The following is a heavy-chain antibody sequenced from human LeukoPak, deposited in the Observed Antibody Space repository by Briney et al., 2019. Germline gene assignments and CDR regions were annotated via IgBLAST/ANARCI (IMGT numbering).Heavy chain of an antibody. D-gene: IGHD4-17*01. Sequence: PGGALRLSRAASGFTFSSYAMSSVRQAPGKGLEWVSAISGSGGSTYYADSVKGRLTISRDNSKNTLYLQMNSLRAEDTAVYYCARRHPSRHGDRRDAFDIWGQGTMVTVSS. J-gene: IGHJ3*02. CDR2: ISGSGGST. CDR1: GFTFSSYA. V-gene: IGHV3-23*01. CDR3: ARRHPSRHGDRRDAFDI.